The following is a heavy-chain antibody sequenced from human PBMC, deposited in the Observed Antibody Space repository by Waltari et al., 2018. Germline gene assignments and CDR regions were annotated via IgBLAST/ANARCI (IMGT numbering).Heavy chain of an antibody. Sequence: EVQLVESGGGLVQPGRSLRLSCTASGFTFGDSAMSWFRQAPGTGLGWVGFIRSKAYGGTTEYAASVKGRFTISRDDSKSIAYLQMNSLKTEDTAVYYCTRDRNIAARHYYYYYGMDVWGQGTTVTVSS. CDR3: TRDRNIAARHYYYYYGMDV. CDR2: IRSKAYGGTT. CDR1: GFTFGDSA. D-gene: IGHD6-6*01. V-gene: IGHV3-49*03. J-gene: IGHJ6*02.